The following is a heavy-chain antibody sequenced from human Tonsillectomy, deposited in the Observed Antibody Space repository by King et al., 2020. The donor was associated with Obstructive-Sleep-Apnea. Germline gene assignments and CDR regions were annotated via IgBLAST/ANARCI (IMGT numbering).Heavy chain of an antibody. CDR1: GGSISSGDFV. D-gene: IGHD3-10*01. CDR2: IYDNGSR. J-gene: IGHJ3*02. Sequence: VQLQESGPGLVRPSQTLSLTCTVSGGSISSGDFVWSWIRQPPGKGLECLGYIYDNGSRYFNPSLKSRVTKSVDTSKNQFSLKLSSVTAADTAVYYCARGLGFGELFDAFDIWGQGTMVTVSS. V-gene: IGHV4-30-4*01. CDR3: ARGLGFGELFDAFDI.